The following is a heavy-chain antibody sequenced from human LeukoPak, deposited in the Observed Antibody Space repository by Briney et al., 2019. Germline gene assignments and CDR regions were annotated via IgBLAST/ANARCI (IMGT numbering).Heavy chain of an antibody. D-gene: IGHD1-26*01. Sequence: GGSLRLSCAASGFTVSTNYMSWVRQAPGKGLECVSTIYSGVNTHHADSVKGRFTISRDNSKNTLYLQMNSLRAEDTAVYYCARSRTIVGATSFDYWGQGTLVTVSS. V-gene: IGHV3-66*01. CDR2: IYSGVNT. CDR1: GFTVSTNY. CDR3: ARSRTIVGATSFDY. J-gene: IGHJ4*02.